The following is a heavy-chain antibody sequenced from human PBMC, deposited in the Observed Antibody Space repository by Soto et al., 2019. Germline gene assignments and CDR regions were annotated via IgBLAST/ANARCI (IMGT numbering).Heavy chain of an antibody. CDR1: GFPFNTYG. V-gene: IGHV3-33*01. CDR2: IWHDGSDK. J-gene: IGHJ6*02. CDR3: SRDGAHLAYMDV. D-gene: IGHD1-26*01. Sequence: QVQLVESGGGVVQPGRSLRLSCAASGFPFNTYGMHWVRQAPGKGLEWVAVIWHDGSDKNYGASVKGRFTISRDNSKNTLYLQMNTVRVEETAVYYGSRDGAHLAYMDVWGPGTTVTVSS.